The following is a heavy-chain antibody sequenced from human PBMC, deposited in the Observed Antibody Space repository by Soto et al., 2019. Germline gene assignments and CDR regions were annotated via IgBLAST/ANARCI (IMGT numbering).Heavy chain of an antibody. J-gene: IGHJ4*02. CDR1: GFTCDDYA. CDR2: ISWNSGSI. D-gene: IGHD4-17*01. V-gene: IGHV3-9*01. CDR3: AKDTSPATTVTVAFDY. Sequence: EVQLVESGGGLVQPGRSLRLSCAASGFTCDDYAMHWVRQAPGKGLEWVSGISWNSGSIGYADSVKGRFTISRDNAKNSLYLQLNSLRAVDTALYYCAKDTSPATTVTVAFDYWGQGTLVTVSS.